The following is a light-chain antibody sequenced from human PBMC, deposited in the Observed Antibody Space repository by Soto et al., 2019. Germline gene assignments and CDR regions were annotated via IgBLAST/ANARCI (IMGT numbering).Light chain of an antibody. CDR1: WGISRW. J-gene: IGKJ1*01. CDR2: HAC. Sequence: DIHMTQSPSSVSASVGDRVTMDCRASWGISRWLAWYQQKPRTATKXLIXHACNLQSGVPSRFSGSGSGTEFTLTISSLQPDEFATYYCQQYNSYSFGQGTKVDIK. CDR3: QQYNSYS. V-gene: IGKV1D-16*01.